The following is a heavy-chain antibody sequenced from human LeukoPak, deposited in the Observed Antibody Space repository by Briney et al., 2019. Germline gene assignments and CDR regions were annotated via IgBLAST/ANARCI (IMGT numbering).Heavy chain of an antibody. D-gene: IGHD3-3*01. CDR2: IYYSGST. J-gene: IGHJ5*02. CDR1: GGSISSYY. CDR3: ARDKRHYDFWSGTASNWFDP. Sequence: SETLSLTCTVSGGSISSYYWSWIRQPPEKGLEWIGYIYYSGSTNYNPSLKSRVTISVDTSKNQFSLKLSSVTAADTAVYYCARDKRHYDFWSGTASNWFDPWGQGTLVTVSS. V-gene: IGHV4-59*01.